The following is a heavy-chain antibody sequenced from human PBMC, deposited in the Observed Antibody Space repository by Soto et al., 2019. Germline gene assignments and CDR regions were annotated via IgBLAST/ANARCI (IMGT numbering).Heavy chain of an antibody. CDR2: IFSSGSA. Sequence: SETLSLTCTISGDSISTYYWSFIRQPPGKGLEWLGNIFSSGSANYNPSLKSRVTISVDTSKNQFPLKLKSVTAADTAVYYCARGTTYSGSPKLDDWGPGTLVTVSS. V-gene: IGHV4-59*01. J-gene: IGHJ4*02. CDR3: ARGTTYSGSPKLDD. D-gene: IGHD1-26*01. CDR1: GDSISTYY.